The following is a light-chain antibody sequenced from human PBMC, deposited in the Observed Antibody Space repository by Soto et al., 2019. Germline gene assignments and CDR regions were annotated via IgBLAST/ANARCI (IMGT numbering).Light chain of an antibody. V-gene: IGLV1-51*02. Sequence: QSVLTQPPSVSAAPGQKVTISCSGSSSNIGNNYVYWYQQLPGTAPKLLIYENNKRPSGIPDRCSGSKSGTSATLGITGLQTGDEADYYCGAWDSSLSAVVFGGGTKVTVL. CDR2: ENN. CDR1: SSNIGNNY. CDR3: GAWDSSLSAVV. J-gene: IGLJ2*01.